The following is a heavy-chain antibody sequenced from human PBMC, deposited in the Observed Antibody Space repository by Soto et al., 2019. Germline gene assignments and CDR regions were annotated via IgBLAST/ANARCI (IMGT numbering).Heavy chain of an antibody. CDR3: AKDLSSGWPYFDY. V-gene: IGHV3-23*01. Sequence: GSLRLSCAASVFTFSSYAMSWVRQAPGKGLEWVSAISGSGGSTYYADSVKGRFTISRDNSKNTLYLQMNSLRAEDTTVYYCAKDLSSGWPYFDYWGQGTLVTVSS. J-gene: IGHJ4*02. CDR1: VFTFSSYA. D-gene: IGHD6-19*01. CDR2: ISGSGGST.